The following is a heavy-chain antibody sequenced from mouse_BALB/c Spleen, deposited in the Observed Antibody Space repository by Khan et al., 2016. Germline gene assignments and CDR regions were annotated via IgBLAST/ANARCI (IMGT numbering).Heavy chain of an antibody. V-gene: IGHV3-2*02. CDR3: ARSFGYRGFAY. CDR1: GYSITSDYA. J-gene: IGHJ3*01. D-gene: IGHD2-2*01. Sequence: VQLKESGPGLVKPSQSLSLTCTVTGYSITSDYAWNWIRQFPGNKLEWMGYISYSGSTNYNPSPKSRVSITRDTSKNQVFLQLNSVTTEDTATYYCARSFGYRGFAYWGQGTLVTVSA. CDR2: ISYSGST.